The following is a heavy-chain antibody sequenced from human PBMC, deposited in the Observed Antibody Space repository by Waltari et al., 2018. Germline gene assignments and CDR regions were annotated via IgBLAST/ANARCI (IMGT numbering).Heavy chain of an antibody. CDR2: VVVGSGNT. Sequence: QMQLVQSGPEVKKPGTSVKVSCKASGFTFTSSAMQWVRQARGQRLEWIGGVVVGSGNTNDAQKFQERVTITRDMSTSTAYMELSSLRAEDTAVYYCAAAKKGGLLLHDAFDIWGQGTMVTVSS. J-gene: IGHJ3*02. CDR3: AAAKKGGLLLHDAFDI. V-gene: IGHV1-58*02. CDR1: GFTFTSSA. D-gene: IGHD3-22*01.